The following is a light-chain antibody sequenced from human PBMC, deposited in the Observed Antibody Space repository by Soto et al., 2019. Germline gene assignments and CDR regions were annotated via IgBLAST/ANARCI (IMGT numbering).Light chain of an antibody. V-gene: IGKV3-11*01. CDR2: EAS. CDR1: QTVSSS. CDR3: QQHINWPLT. J-gene: IGKJ4*01. Sequence: EIMLTQSPATLSAYPGERATLSCRASQTVSSSLAWYQQKPGQAPRLLIYEASNRATGIPARFSGSGSGADFTLTISSLEPEDFALYYCQQHINWPLTFGGGTKVDI.